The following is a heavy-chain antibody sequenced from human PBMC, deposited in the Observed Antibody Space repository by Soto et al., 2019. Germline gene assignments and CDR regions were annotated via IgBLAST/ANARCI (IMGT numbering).Heavy chain of an antibody. V-gene: IGHV3-7*01. CDR3: AKGGHLDY. Sequence: PGGSLRLPCEASGFPFSSFWRSWVRQAPGKGLEWVANINEGGSEKYYVDSVRGRFTISRDNTKNSLSLQMNSLRAEDTALYYCAKGGHLDYWGQGTTVTVSS. CDR2: INEGGSEK. CDR1: GFPFSSFW. J-gene: IGHJ4*02.